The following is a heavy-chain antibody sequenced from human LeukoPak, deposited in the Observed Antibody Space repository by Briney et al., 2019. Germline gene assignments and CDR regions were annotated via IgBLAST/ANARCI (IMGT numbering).Heavy chain of an antibody. J-gene: IGHJ3*02. CDR1: GYTFTSYD. CDR2: MNPNSGNT. Sequence: ASVKVSCKASGYTFTSYDINWVRQATGQGVGWMGWMNPNSGNTGYAQKLQGRVTMTRNTSISTAYIELSSLRSEDAAVYYCERRKVGYDDAFDIWGQGTMVTVSS. CDR3: ERRKVGYDDAFDI. V-gene: IGHV1-8*01. D-gene: IGHD5-12*01.